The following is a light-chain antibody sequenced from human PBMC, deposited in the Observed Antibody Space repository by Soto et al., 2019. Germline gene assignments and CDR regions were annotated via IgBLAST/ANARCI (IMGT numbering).Light chain of an antibody. J-gene: IGKJ2*01. CDR1: QSVSSN. CDR3: QQYNDWPPVYT. V-gene: IGKV3-15*01. Sequence: ELVMTQSPATLSVSPGERATLHCRASQSVSSNLGWFHHKPGQDPRLLIYGASTRANGIPARFSGSGSGTDFTLTISGLQSEDFAVDYCQQYNDWPPVYTFGQGTKVELK. CDR2: GAS.